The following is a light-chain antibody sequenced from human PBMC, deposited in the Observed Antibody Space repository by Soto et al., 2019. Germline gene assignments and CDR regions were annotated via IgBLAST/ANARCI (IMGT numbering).Light chain of an antibody. CDR2: EVS. Sequence: QSVLTQPASVSGSPGQSITISCTGTSSDVGSYNLVSWYQQHPGKAPKLMIYEVSKRPSGVSNRSSGSKSGNTASLTISELQAEDEADYYCCSYAGSSTPYVFGTGTKVTVL. CDR1: SSDVGSYNL. V-gene: IGLV2-23*02. J-gene: IGLJ1*01. CDR3: CSYAGSSTPYV.